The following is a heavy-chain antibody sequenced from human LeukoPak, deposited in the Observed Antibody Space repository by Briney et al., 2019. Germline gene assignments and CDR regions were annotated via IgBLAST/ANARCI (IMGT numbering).Heavy chain of an antibody. CDR3: ARDLTLGWFFDL. V-gene: IGHV3-66*01. Sequence: QPGGSLRLSCAASGFTVSDNYISWVRQGPGKGLEGGSIFYSGGSTYYADSVRGRFTISRDNSRNTVYLQMNSLRVEDTAVYYCARDLTLGWFFDLWGRGTLVTVSS. CDR1: GFTVSDNY. D-gene: IGHD3-10*01. J-gene: IGHJ2*01. CDR2: FYSGGST.